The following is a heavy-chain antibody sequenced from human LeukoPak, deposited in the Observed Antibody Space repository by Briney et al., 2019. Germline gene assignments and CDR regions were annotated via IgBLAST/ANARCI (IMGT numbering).Heavy chain of an antibody. CDR3: ARDWSSGLGAAPGDY. V-gene: IGHV1-46*01. Sequence: ASVKVSCKASGYTFTSYDINWVRQAPGQGLEWMGLINPSGGSTGYTQKFQGRVTMTRDTSTNTVYMELSSLTSEDTGVYYCARDWSSGLGAAPGDYWGRGTLVTVSS. J-gene: IGHJ4*02. D-gene: IGHD1-26*01. CDR2: INPSGGST. CDR1: GYTFTSYD.